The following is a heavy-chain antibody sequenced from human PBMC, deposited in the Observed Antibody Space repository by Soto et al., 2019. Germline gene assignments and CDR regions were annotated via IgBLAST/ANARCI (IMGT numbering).Heavy chain of an antibody. J-gene: IGHJ3*01. CDR1: GFTFSHYA. CDR2: IFGSGAPT. V-gene: IGHV3-23*01. D-gene: IGHD3-16*01. CDR3: TREASSWGFAFDL. Sequence: EVQLLESGGGLVQPGGSLRLSCAASGFTFSHYAMSWVRQAPGKGLQWVSTIFGSGAPTHYADSVKGRFGISRDNSNKMLFLEMNSLKDEDTAVYYCTREASSWGFAFDLWGQGTRVAVSS.